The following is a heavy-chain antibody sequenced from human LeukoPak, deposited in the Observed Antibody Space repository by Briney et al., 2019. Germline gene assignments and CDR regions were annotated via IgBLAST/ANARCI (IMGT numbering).Heavy chain of an antibody. CDR3: ARGSSSLNHYLDV. CDR1: GFMFNNYV. J-gene: IGHJ6*04. D-gene: IGHD1-14*01. V-gene: IGHV3-23*01. Sequence: GSLRLSCAASGFMFNNYVMNWVRQAPGKGLEWVSGISTTGGSTYYAESVKGRFTISRDNAKNTLYLQMNSLRADDTAVFYCARGSSSLNHYLDVWGKGTTVIGSS. CDR2: ISTTGGST.